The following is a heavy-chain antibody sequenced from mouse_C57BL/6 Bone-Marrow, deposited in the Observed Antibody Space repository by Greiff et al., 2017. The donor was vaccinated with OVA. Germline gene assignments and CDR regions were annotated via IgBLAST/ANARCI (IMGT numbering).Heavy chain of an antibody. Sequence: QVQLKQSGPGLVAPSQSLSITCTVSGFSLTSYGVSWVRQPPGKGLEWLGVIWGDGSTNYHSALISRLSISKDNSKSQVFLKLNSLQTDDTATYYCAKKGELPITTVVEGYFDVWGTGTTVTVSS. CDR2: IWGDGST. V-gene: IGHV2-3*01. D-gene: IGHD1-1*01. CDR1: GFSLTSYG. CDR3: AKKGELPITTVVEGYFDV. J-gene: IGHJ1*03.